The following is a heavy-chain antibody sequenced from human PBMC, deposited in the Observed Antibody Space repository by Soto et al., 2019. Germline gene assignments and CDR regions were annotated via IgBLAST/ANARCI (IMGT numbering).Heavy chain of an antibody. CDR1: GFTFSSYW. CDR3: ARVAEWELQAFDI. V-gene: IGHV3-74*01. Sequence: GGSLRLSCAASGFTFSSYWMHWVRQAPGKGLVWVSRINSDGSSTSYADSVKGRFTISRDNAKNTLYLQMNSLRAEDTAVYYCARVAEWELQAFDIWGQGTMVTVSS. D-gene: IGHD1-26*01. J-gene: IGHJ3*02. CDR2: INSDGSST.